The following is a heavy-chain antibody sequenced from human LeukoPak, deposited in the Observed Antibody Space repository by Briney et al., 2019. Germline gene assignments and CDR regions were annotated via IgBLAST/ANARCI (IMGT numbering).Heavy chain of an antibody. D-gene: IGHD3-10*01. CDR2: ISSSGSYI. CDR3: ARVGFREYYFDY. CDR1: GFSFSTYS. V-gene: IGHV3-21*01. J-gene: IGHJ4*02. Sequence: GGSLRLSCAASGFSFSTYSMNWVRRAPGKGLEWVSSISSSGSYIYYADSVKGRFTISRDNANNSLYLQMNSLRAEDTAVYYCARVGFREYYFDYWGQGTLVTVSS.